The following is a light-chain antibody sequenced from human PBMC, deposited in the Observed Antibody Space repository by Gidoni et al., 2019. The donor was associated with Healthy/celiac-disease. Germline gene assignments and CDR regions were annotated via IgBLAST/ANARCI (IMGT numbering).Light chain of an antibody. CDR3: QXXXNXXXT. Sequence: IVLTQSPAPLSLSPGERATLSCRASQSVSSYLAWYQQKPGQAPRLLIYDASNRATGXXARXXXSGXXTDXXXTIXXXEPXXFAXXXCQXXXNXXXTFXXXTKVEIK. CDR1: QSVSSY. J-gene: IGKJ1*01. V-gene: IGKV3-11*01. CDR2: DAS.